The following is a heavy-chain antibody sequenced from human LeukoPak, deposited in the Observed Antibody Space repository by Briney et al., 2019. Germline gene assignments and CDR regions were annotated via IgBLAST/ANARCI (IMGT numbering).Heavy chain of an antibody. CDR3: ATFPGICSSTSCPGSFP. CDR2: FDPEGGET. V-gene: IGHV1-24*01. CDR1: GYTLTELS. D-gene: IGHD2-2*01. Sequence: ASVKVSCKVSGYTLTELSMHWVRQAPGKGLEWMGGFDPEGGETIYAQKFQGRVTMTEDTSTDTAYMELSSLRSEDTAVYYCATFPGICSSTSCPGSFPWGQGTLVTVSS. J-gene: IGHJ5*02.